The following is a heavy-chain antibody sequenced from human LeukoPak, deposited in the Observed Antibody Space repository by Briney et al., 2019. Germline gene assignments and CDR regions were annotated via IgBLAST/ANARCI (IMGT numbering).Heavy chain of an antibody. D-gene: IGHD5-24*01. Sequence: SETLSLTCTVSGGSISSYYWSWIRQPPGKGLEWIGYIYYSGSTNYNPSLKSRVTISVDTSKNQFSLKLSSVTAADTAVYYCARGDGYLPLDYWGQGTLVTVSS. V-gene: IGHV4-59*01. CDR1: GGSISSYY. J-gene: IGHJ4*02. CDR3: ARGDGYLPLDY. CDR2: IYYSGST.